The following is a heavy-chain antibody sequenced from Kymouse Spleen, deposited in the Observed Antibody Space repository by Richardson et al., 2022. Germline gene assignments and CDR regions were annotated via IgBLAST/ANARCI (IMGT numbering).Heavy chain of an antibody. CDR3: ATPV*QQLGTTTTVWTS. J-gene: IGHJ6*02. V-gene: IGHV4-39*01. Sequence: QLQLQESGPGLVKPSETLSLTCTVSGGSISSSSYYWGWIRQPPGKGLEWIGSIYYSGSTYYNPSLKSRVTISVDTSKNQFSLKLSSVTAADTAVYYCATPV*QQLGTTTTVWTSGAKGPRSPSPQ. CDR1: GGSISSSSYY. D-gene: IGHD6-13*01. CDR2: IYYSGST.